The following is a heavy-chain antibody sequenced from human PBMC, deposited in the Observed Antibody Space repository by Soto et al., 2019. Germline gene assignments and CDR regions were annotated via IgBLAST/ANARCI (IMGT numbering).Heavy chain of an antibody. CDR1: GFTFSSYW. D-gene: IGHD3-9*01. CDR3: ARRYYDILTGYSGYYYGMDV. J-gene: IGHJ6*02. V-gene: IGHV3-74*01. CDR2: INSDGSST. Sequence: GGSLRLSCAASGFTFSSYWMHWVRQAPGKGLVWVSRINSDGSSTSYADSVKGRFTISRDNAKNTLYLQMNSLRAEDTAVYYCARRYYDILTGYSGYYYGMDVWGQGTTVTVSS.